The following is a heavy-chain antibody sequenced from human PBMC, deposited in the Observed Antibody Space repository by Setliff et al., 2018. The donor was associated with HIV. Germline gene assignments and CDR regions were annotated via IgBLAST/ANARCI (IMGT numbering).Heavy chain of an antibody. CDR2: ITEQSTTI. J-gene: IGHJ4*01. V-gene: IGHV3-11*04. CDR3: ARGEGWFDDIDY. Sequence: PGGSLRLSCAASGFSLGDHYMSWIRQAPGKGLEWVSYITEQSTTIRYRDSVKGRFTVSRDNANNLLYLQMNSLRAEDTGIYYCARGEGWFDDIDYWGHGTQVTVSS. CDR1: GFSLGDHY. D-gene: IGHD3-10*01.